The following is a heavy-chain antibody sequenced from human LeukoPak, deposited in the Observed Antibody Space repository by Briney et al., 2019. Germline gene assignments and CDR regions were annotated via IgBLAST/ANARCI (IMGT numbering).Heavy chain of an antibody. CDR1: GGSISSYY. CDR2: IYYSGNT. V-gene: IGHV4-59*01. D-gene: IGHD2-15*01. CDR3: ARGPRGYCSGGSCYHY. J-gene: IGHJ4*02. Sequence: SETLSLTCTVSGGSISSYYWSWIRQPPGKGLEWIGYIYYSGNTNYSPSLKSRVTISVDTSKNQFSLRLSSVTAADTAVYYCARGPRGYCSGGSCYHYWGQGTLVTVSS.